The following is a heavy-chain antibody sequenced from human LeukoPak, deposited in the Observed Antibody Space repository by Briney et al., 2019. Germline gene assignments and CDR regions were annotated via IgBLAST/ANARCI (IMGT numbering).Heavy chain of an antibody. Sequence: GGSLRLSCAASGFTFSSYAMSWVRQAPGKGLEWVSLISGSGGSTYYADSVKGRFTISRDNSKNTLYLQMNSLRVEDTAVYYCARGGGHLDCWGQGTLVTVSS. CDR3: ARGGGHLDC. V-gene: IGHV3-23*01. D-gene: IGHD4-23*01. J-gene: IGHJ4*02. CDR2: ISGSGGST. CDR1: GFTFSSYA.